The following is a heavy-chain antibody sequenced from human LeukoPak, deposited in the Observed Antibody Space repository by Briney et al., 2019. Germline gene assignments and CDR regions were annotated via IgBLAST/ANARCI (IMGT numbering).Heavy chain of an antibody. CDR1: GGSFSGYY. Sequence: PSETLSLTCAVYGGSFSGYYWSWIRQPPGKGLEWIGEINHSGSTNYNPSLKSRVTISVDTSKNQFSLKLSSVTAADTAVYYCARGLWFDPWGQETLVTVSS. CDR2: INHSGST. CDR3: ARGLWFDP. V-gene: IGHV4-34*01. J-gene: IGHJ5*02.